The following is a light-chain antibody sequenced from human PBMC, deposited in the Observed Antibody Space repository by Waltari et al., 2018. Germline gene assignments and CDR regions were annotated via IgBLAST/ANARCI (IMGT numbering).Light chain of an antibody. Sequence: QSALTQPPSASGSPGQSVTISCTGTSSDVGRYNYVSWYQQHPGKAPKLMIYEVSKRPSGAPAGLSGSKSGNTASLTVSGLQAEDEADYYCSSYAGSNNVVFGGGTKLTVL. CDR3: SSYAGSNNVV. V-gene: IGLV2-8*01. CDR2: EVS. CDR1: SSDVGRYNY. J-gene: IGLJ2*01.